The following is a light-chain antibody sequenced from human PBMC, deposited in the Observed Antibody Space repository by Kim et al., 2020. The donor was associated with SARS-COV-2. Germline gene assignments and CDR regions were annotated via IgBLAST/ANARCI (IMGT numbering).Light chain of an antibody. CDR2: DAS. Sequence: DIQMTQSPTSLSASVGDRVTITCQASEDISQSLSWYQHKPGKSPKLLISDASSLQTGVPSRFSGSGFGTHFTFTVSSLQPEDTATYYCQQYDYFPLTFGGGTKLEIK. J-gene: IGKJ4*01. CDR1: EDISQS. CDR3: QQYDYFPLT. V-gene: IGKV1-33*01.